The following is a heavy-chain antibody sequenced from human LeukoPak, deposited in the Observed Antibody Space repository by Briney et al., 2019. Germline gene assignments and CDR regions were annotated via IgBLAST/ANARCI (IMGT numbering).Heavy chain of an antibody. Sequence: PSETLSLTCTVSGYSISSGYYWGWIRQPPGKGLEWIGSIYHSGSTYYNPSLKSRVTISVDTSKNQFSLKLNSVTAADTAVYYCASYSSSSGSNYYYYMDVWGKGTTVTVSS. D-gene: IGHD6-6*01. CDR3: ASYSSSSGSNYYYYMDV. CDR2: IYHSGST. V-gene: IGHV4-38-2*02. J-gene: IGHJ6*03. CDR1: GYSISSGYY.